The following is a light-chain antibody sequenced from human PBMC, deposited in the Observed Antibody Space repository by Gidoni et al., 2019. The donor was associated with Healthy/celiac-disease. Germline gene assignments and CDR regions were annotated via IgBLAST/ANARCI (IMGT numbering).Light chain of an antibody. Sequence: DIVMTQSPDSLAVSLGERATINCKSSQSVLYRSNNKNDLAWYQQKPGQPPKLLIYWASTRESGVPDRFSGSGSETDFTLTISSLQAEDVAVYYCQQYYSAPWTFGQGTKVEIK. CDR3: QQYYSAPWT. V-gene: IGKV4-1*01. CDR1: QSVLYRSNNKND. J-gene: IGKJ1*01. CDR2: WAS.